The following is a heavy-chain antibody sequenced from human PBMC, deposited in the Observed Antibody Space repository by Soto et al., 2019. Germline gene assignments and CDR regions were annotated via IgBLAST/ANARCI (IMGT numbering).Heavy chain of an antibody. CDR1: GGTFSSYA. Sequence: VKVSCKASGGTFSSYAISWVRQAPGQGLEWMGGIIPIFGTANYAQKFQGRVTITADESTSTAYMELSSLRSEDTAVYYCARVYCSGGSCFYYYYGMDVWGQGTTVTVSS. V-gene: IGHV1-69*13. CDR3: ARVYCSGGSCFYYYYGMDV. CDR2: IIPIFGTA. J-gene: IGHJ6*02. D-gene: IGHD2-15*01.